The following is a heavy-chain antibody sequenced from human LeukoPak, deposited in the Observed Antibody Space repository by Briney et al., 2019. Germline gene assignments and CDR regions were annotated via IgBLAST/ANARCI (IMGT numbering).Heavy chain of an antibody. CDR3: AINGGGDSGYGNFDY. V-gene: IGHV3-9*01. J-gene: IGHJ4*02. Sequence: GGSLRLSCAASGFTFSSYAMHWVRQVPGKGLEWVSGINWNSDSIGYADSVKGRFTTSRDNAKNSLYLQMYSLRAEDTAFYYCAINGGGDSGYGNFDYWGQGTLVTVSS. CDR2: INWNSDSI. D-gene: IGHD5-12*01. CDR1: GFTFSSYA.